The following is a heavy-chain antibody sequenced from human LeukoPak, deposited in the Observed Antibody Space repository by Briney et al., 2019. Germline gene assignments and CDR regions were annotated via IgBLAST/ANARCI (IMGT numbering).Heavy chain of an antibody. CDR2: ISGSGGST. V-gene: IGHV3-23*01. CDR1: GFTFSSYA. CDR3: ARVDYGSGSSIDY. J-gene: IGHJ4*02. D-gene: IGHD3-10*01. Sequence: GGSLRLSCAASGFTFSSYAMSWVRQAPGKGLEWVSGISGSGGSTYYADSVKGRFTISRDNSRNTLYLQMNSLRAEDTAVYYCARVDYGSGSSIDYWGQGTLVTVSS.